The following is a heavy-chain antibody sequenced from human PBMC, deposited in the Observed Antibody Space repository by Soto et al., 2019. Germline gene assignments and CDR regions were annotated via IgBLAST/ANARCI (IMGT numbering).Heavy chain of an antibody. J-gene: IGHJ6*02. CDR2: IDPSDSST. D-gene: IGHD1-26*01. Sequence: GESLKISCKGSGYGFAAYWINWVRHMPGRGLEWMGRIDPSDSSTKYSPSFQGHVTFSADMSIGTAYLHWSTLQAPDTAIYYCARQRSIRYGGDVWGQGNTVTVSS. CDR1: GYGFAAYW. V-gene: IGHV5-10-1*01. CDR3: ARQRSIRYGGDV.